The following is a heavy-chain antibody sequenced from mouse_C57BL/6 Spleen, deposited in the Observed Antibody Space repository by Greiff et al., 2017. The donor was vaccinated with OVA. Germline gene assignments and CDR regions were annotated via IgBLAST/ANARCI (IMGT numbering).Heavy chain of an antibody. D-gene: IGHD1-1*01. V-gene: IGHV1-4*01. CDR1: GYTFTSYT. Sequence: QVQLKESGAELARPGASVKMSCKASGYTFTSYTMHWVKQRPGQGLEWIGYINPSSGYTKYNQKFKDKATLTADKSSSTAYMQLSSLTSEDSAVYYCARPHYYGSSPFAYWGQGTLVTVSA. CDR2: INPSSGYT. CDR3: ARPHYYGSSPFAY. J-gene: IGHJ3*01.